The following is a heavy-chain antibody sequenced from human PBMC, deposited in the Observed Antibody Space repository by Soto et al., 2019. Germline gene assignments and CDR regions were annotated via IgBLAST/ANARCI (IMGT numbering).Heavy chain of an antibody. CDR3: ARSPILWFGELLNYHGMDV. J-gene: IGHJ6*02. Sequence: SETLSLTCTVSGGSISSGGYYWSWIRQHPGKGLEWIGYIYYSGSTYYNPSLKSRVTISVDTSKNQFSLKLSSVTAADTAVYYCARSPILWFGELLNYHGMDVWGQGTTVTVSS. D-gene: IGHD3-10*01. CDR2: IYYSGST. V-gene: IGHV4-31*03. CDR1: GGSISSGGYY.